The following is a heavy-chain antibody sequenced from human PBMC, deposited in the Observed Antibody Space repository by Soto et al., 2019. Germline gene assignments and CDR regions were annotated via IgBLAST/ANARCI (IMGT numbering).Heavy chain of an antibody. CDR1: GYSLNNYW. V-gene: IGHV5-51*01. CDR2: VYPGDSNT. Sequence: GEYLKISCKGSGYSLNNYWIAWVRQMPGKGLEWMGIVYPGDSNTRYSPSFQGQVIISADKSITTAYLKWSSLKVSDIAMYYCARHAESYYYGMDVWGQGTTVTVSS. J-gene: IGHJ6*02. CDR3: ARHAESYYYGMDV.